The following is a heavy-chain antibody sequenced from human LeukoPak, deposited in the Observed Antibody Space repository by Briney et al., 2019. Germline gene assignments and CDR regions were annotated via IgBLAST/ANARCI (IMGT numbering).Heavy chain of an antibody. J-gene: IGHJ4*02. D-gene: IGHD6-19*01. V-gene: IGHV1-69*06. CDR3: ARGSVPGVAGRFDY. CDR1: GYTFTSYD. Sequence: SVKVSCKASGYTFTSYDISWVRQAPGQGLEWMGGIIPIFGTANYAQKFQGRATITADKSTSTAYMELSSLRSEDTAVYYCARGSVPGVAGRFDYWGQGTLVTVSS. CDR2: IIPIFGTA.